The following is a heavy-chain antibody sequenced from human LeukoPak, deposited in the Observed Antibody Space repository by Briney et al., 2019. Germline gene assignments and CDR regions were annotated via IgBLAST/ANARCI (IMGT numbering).Heavy chain of an antibody. CDR3: ARESYYGGSGPFDY. CDR2: ISWNSGSI. J-gene: IGHJ4*02. D-gene: IGHD3-10*01. Sequence: PGRSLRLSCAASGFTFDDYAMHWVRQAPGKGLEWVSGISWNSGSIGYADSVKGRFTISRDNAKNSLYLQMNSLRAADTAVYYCARESYYGGSGPFDYWGQGTLVTVSS. V-gene: IGHV3-9*01. CDR1: GFTFDDYA.